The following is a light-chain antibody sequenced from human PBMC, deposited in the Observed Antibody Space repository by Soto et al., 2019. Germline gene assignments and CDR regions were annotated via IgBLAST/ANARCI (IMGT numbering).Light chain of an antibody. CDR2: NSN. Sequence: QPVLTQPPSTSGTPGQTVSISCSGSSSNIGNNYVYWYQQLPETAPKLLIYNSNQRPSGVPDRFSGSKSGTSASLAISGLRSEDESDYYCATWDDSLSGVVFGGGTKLTVL. V-gene: IGLV1-47*02. CDR3: ATWDDSLSGVV. J-gene: IGLJ2*01. CDR1: SSNIGNNY.